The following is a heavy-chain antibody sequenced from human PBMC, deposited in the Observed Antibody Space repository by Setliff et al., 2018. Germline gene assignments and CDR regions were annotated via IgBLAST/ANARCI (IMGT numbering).Heavy chain of an antibody. CDR2: ISASSANI. CDR1: GFTFSTYG. V-gene: IGHV3-48*01. CDR3: ASDPSYASSLYYYLEV. D-gene: IGHD6-13*01. J-gene: IGHJ6*03. Sequence: LRLSCAAPGFTFSTYGMNWVRQTPGKGLEWVSYISASSANIQYADSVRGRFTVSRDNARNSLYLQMNSPRGDDAAVYYCASDPSYASSLYYYLEVWGKGTTVTVSS.